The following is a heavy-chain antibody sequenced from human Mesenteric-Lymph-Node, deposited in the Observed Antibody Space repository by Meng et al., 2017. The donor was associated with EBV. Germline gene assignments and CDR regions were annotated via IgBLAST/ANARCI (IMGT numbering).Heavy chain of an antibody. CDR1: VGSGNSVSYS. V-gene: IGHV4-61*03. D-gene: IGHD5-12*01. CDR3: ARGGARDYYYGMDV. J-gene: IGHJ6*02. CDR2: IYYTGST. Sequence: QRRESRWGLVKSWASLSLPWAVAVGSGNSVSYSWTCIRKPPGKEVAWIGYIYYTGSTNYNPSIKCPVTIAVDTTKTSFALKLSSVTAADTAEYYCARGGARDYYYGMDVWGQGTTVTVSS.